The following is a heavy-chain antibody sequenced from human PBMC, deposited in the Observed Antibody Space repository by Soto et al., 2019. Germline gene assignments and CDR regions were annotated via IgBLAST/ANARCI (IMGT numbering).Heavy chain of an antibody. D-gene: IGHD3-22*01. CDR2: ISGSGGST. V-gene: IGHV3-23*01. CDR3: AKLPYDSSGFDY. Sequence: EVQLLESGGGLVQPGGSLRLSCAASGFTFSSYAMSWVRQVPGKGLEWVSAISGSGGSTYYADSVKGRFTISRDNSKNTLYLQMNSLRAEDTAVYYCAKLPYDSSGFDYWGQGTLVTVSS. J-gene: IGHJ4*02. CDR1: GFTFSSYA.